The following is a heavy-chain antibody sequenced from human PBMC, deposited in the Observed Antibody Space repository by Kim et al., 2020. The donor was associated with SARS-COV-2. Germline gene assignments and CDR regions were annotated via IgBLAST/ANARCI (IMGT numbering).Heavy chain of an antibody. CDR3: ARDIDKRGHYYFDY. J-gene: IGHJ4*02. V-gene: IGHV3-33*01. D-gene: IGHD1-26*01. CDR1: GFTFSSFG. Sequence: GGSLRLSCAASGFTFSSFGMHWVRQAPGKGLEWVAVIWYDGSDKYYADSVKGRFTISRDNSKNTVYLRMNSLRAEDTAVYKCARDIDKRGHYYFDYWGQGTLVTVSS. CDR2: IWYDGSDK.